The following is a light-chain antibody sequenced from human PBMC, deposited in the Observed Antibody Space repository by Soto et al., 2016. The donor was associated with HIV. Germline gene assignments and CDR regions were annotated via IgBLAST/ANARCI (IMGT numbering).Light chain of an antibody. V-gene: IGKV1-5*03. J-gene: IGKJ2*01. CDR1: QSISSW. Sequence: DIQMTQSPSTLSASVGDRVTITCRASQSISSWLAWYQQKPGKAPKLLIYKASSLESGVPSRFSGSGSGTEFTLTISSLQPDDFATYYCQQYKLVISPYTFGQGTKLEIK. CDR3: QQYKLVISPYT. CDR2: KAS.